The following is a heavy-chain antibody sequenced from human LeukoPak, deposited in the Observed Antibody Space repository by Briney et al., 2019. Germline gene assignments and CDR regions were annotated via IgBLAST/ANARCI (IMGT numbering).Heavy chain of an antibody. Sequence: SQTLSLTCTVSGGSISSGSYSWSWIRQPAGKGLEWIGRIYTSGSTNYNPSLKSRVTISVDTSKSQFSLKLSSVTAADTAVYYCARDTYVWGSYRSRKDAFDIWGQGTMVTVSS. D-gene: IGHD3-16*02. CDR2: IYTSGST. J-gene: IGHJ3*02. CDR3: ARDTYVWGSYRSRKDAFDI. CDR1: GGSISSGSYS. V-gene: IGHV4-61*02.